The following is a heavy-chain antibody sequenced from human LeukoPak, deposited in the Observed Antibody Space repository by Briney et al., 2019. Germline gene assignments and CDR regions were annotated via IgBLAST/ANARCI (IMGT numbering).Heavy chain of an antibody. CDR3: ARGTDIVVVPAAEAGDY. CDR1: GVSISSGSYY. Sequence: SQTLSLTCTVSGVSISSGSYYWSWIRQPAGKGLEWIGRIYTSGSTNYNPSLKSRVTISVDTSKNQFSLKLSSVTAADTAVYYCARGTDIVVVPAAEAGDYWGQGTLVTVSS. D-gene: IGHD2-2*01. V-gene: IGHV4-61*02. J-gene: IGHJ4*02. CDR2: IYTSGST.